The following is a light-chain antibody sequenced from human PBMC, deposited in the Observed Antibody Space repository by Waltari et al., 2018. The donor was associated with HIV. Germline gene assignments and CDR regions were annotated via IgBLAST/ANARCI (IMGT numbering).Light chain of an antibody. J-gene: IGLJ1*01. CDR2: EFN. Sequence: QSALTQPASVSGSPGQSITISCTGTSSDVGSYNLVSWYQQHPGKAPKVMIYEFNKRPSGVSNLFSGSKSGNTASLTISGLQAEDEAEYYCCSHAGSSIYFVFGTGTKVTVL. V-gene: IGLV2-23*02. CDR3: CSHAGSSIYFV. CDR1: SSDVGSYNL.